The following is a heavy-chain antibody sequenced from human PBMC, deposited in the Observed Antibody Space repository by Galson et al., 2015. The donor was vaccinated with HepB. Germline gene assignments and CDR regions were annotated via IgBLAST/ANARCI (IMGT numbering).Heavy chain of an antibody. CDR2: ISPYNGNT. CDR1: GYSFTSYG. V-gene: IGHV1-18*01. Sequence: SVKVSCKASGYSFTSYGIGWVRQAPGQGLEWMGWISPYNGNTNYAQTLQGRVTMTTDTSTTTAYMELRSLRSDDTAVYYCAASSGRGRLDYWGQGTLVTVSS. CDR3: AASSGRGRLDY. J-gene: IGHJ4*02. D-gene: IGHD6-25*01.